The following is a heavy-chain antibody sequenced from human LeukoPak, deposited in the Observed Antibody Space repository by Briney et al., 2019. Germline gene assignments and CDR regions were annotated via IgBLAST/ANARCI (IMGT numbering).Heavy chain of an antibody. D-gene: IGHD3-10*01. V-gene: IGHV1-69*13. CDR3: ARPYGSGSFGYFDL. CDR2: IIPIFGTA. Sequence: WASVKVSCKASGGTFSSYAISWVRQAPGQGLEWMGGIIPIFGTANYAQKFQGRVTITADESTSTAYMELSSLRSEDTAVYYCARPYGSGSFGYFDLWGRGTLVTVSS. J-gene: IGHJ2*01. CDR1: GGTFSSYA.